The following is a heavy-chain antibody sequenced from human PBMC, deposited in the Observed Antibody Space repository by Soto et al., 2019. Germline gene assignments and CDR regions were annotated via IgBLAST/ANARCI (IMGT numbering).Heavy chain of an antibody. J-gene: IGHJ4*01. CDR2: ISGSGGST. Sequence: GGSLRLSCAVSGFTFSSNAMSWVRQAPGKGLEWVLAISGSGGSTYYADSVKARFTISRDNSKNTLYLQMSSLRAEDTALYYCAKTPAYDFRPTYYFDNWGQGTLVAASS. V-gene: IGHV3-23*01. D-gene: IGHD3-3*01. CDR3: AKTPAYDFRPTYYFDN. CDR1: GFTFSSNA.